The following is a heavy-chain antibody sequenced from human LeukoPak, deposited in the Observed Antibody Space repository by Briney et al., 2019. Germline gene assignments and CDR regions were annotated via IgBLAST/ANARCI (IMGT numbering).Heavy chain of an antibody. CDR3: ANDYGDYVYEGDGEASDY. Sequence: GRSLRLSCAASGFTFSSYGMHWVRQAPGKGLEWVAVISYDGSNKYYADSVKGRFTISRDNSKNTLYLQMNSLRAEDTAVYYCANDYGDYVYEGDGEASDYWGQGTLVTVSS. D-gene: IGHD4-17*01. CDR1: GFTFSSYG. CDR2: ISYDGSNK. V-gene: IGHV3-30*18. J-gene: IGHJ4*02.